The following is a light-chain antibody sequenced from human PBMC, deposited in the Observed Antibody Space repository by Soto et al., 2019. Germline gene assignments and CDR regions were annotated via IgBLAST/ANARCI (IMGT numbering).Light chain of an antibody. J-gene: IGKJ4*01. CDR3: QQLNSYSPRLI. V-gene: IGKV3-11*01. CDR2: DAS. CDR1: QSVSSSY. Sequence: EIVLTQSPGTLSLSPGEVATLSCRASQSVSSSYLAWYQQKPGQAPRLLIYDASNRATGIPARFSGSGSGTDFTLTISSLEPEDFATYYCQQLNSYSPRLIFGGGTKVDIK.